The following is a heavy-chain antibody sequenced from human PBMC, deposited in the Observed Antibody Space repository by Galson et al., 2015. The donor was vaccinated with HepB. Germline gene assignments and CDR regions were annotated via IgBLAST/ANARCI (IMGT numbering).Heavy chain of an antibody. D-gene: IGHD2-8*02. CDR3: ARQYCTGGICFFDV. CDR2: INTNTGYP. V-gene: IGHV7-4-1*02. CDR1: GYTFTHYA. Sequence: SVKVSCKASGYTFTHYAMKWVRQAPGQGLQWMGLINTNTGYPTYAQDLTGRFVLSLDTSVSTAHLQINSLKPEDTAVYYCARQYCTGGICFFDVWGQGTMVIVSS. J-gene: IGHJ3*01.